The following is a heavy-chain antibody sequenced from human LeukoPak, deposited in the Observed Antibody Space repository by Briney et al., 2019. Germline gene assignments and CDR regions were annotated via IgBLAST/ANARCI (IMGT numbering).Heavy chain of an antibody. J-gene: IGHJ4*02. D-gene: IGHD3-9*01. CDR3: ANSDILTGYTPFDY. CDR1: GFTASSSY. Sequence: GGSLRLSCVASGFTASSSYINWVRQSPGRGLEWVSHIFTGGSTYYADSVKGRFTISRDNSKNTLYLQMNSLRAEDTAVYYCANSDILTGYTPFDYWGQGTLVTVSS. V-gene: IGHV3-66*01. CDR2: IFTGGST.